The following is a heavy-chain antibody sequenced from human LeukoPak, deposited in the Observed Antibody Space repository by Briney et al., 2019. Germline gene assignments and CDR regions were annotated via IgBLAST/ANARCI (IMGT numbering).Heavy chain of an antibody. J-gene: IGHJ4*02. D-gene: IGHD3-10*01. CDR1: GYTFTSYD. V-gene: IGHV1-8*01. CDR3: ARGSPVGYYYGSGDYFDY. Sequence: ASVKVSCKASGYTFTSYDINWVRQATGQGLEWMGWMNPNSGNTGYAQKFQGRVTMTRNTSISTAYMELSSLRSEGTAVYYCARGSPVGYYYGSGDYFDYWGQGTLVTVSS. CDR2: MNPNSGNT.